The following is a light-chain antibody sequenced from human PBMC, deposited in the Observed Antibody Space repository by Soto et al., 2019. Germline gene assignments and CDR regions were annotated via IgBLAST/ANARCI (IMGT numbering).Light chain of an antibody. CDR2: LGS. J-gene: IGKJ1*01. Sequence: DIVMTHTPLSLSFTPGRPSSISCRXSQSLLHSNGYNYLEWYLQKPGQSPQLLIYLGSNRASGVPDRFSGSGSGTDFTLKISRVEAEDVGVYYCMQSLQTWTFGQGTMVDIK. V-gene: IGKV2-28*01. CDR1: QSLLHSNGYNY. CDR3: MQSLQTWT.